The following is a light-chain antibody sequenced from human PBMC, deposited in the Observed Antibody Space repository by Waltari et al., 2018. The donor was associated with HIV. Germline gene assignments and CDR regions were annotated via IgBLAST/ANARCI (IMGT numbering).Light chain of an antibody. Sequence: QSALTQPPAASGSPGQSVPIPCTGTSNEIGPYNYVPWYQQNPDKAPRLLIYEVNKRPSGVPGRFSGSKSGNTASLTVSGLQAEDEADYYCSSYAGSGNLLLFGGGTKVTVL. CDR1: SNEIGPYNY. CDR2: EVN. V-gene: IGLV2-8*01. CDR3: SSYAGSGNLLL. J-gene: IGLJ6*01.